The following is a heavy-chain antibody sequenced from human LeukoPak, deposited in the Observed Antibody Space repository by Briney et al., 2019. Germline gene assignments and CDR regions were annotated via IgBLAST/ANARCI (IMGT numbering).Heavy chain of an antibody. D-gene: IGHD5-12*01. CDR2: IYYSGTT. CDR3: ARERRFNGYEIN. CDR1: GGSLSNYY. Sequence: SQTLSLTCTVSGGSLSNYYWSWIRQPPGKGLHWTGYIYYSGTTNYNPSLNSRVTISVDTSKNQFSLNLSSVTAADTAVYYCARERRFNGYEINWGRGTLVTVSS. J-gene: IGHJ4*02. V-gene: IGHV4-59*01.